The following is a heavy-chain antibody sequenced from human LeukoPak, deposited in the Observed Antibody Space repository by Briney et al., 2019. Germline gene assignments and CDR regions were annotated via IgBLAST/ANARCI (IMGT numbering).Heavy chain of an antibody. CDR2: ISAYNGNT. J-gene: IGHJ4*02. Sequence: ASVKVSCKASGYTFTSYGISWVRQAPGQGLEWMGWISAYNGNTNYAQKLQGRVTMTTDTSTSTAYMELRSLRSDDTAVYYCARSHITMTVVPESPFDYWGQGTLVTVSS. D-gene: IGHD3-22*01. V-gene: IGHV1-18*01. CDR3: ARSHITMTVVPESPFDY. CDR1: GYTFTSYG.